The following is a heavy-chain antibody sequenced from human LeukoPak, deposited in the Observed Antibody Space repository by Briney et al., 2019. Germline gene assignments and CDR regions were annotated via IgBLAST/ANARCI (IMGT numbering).Heavy chain of an antibody. CDR1: GGSISSGSYY. Sequence: SETLSLTCTVSGGSISSGSYYWSWIRQPPGKGLEWIGYIYYSGSTNYNPSLKSRVTISVDTSKNQFSLKLSSVTAADTAVYYCARDQGLGAFDIWGQGTMVTVSS. V-gene: IGHV4-61*01. J-gene: IGHJ3*02. CDR3: ARDQGLGAFDI. CDR2: IYYSGST. D-gene: IGHD7-27*01.